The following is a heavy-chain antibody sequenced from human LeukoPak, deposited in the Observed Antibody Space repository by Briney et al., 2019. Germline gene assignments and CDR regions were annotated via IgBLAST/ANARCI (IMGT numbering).Heavy chain of an antibody. CDR1: GGSISSYY. V-gene: IGHV4-59*01. CDR3: ARGDCTNGVCYTESARNYVMDV. J-gene: IGHJ6*02. Sequence: PSETLSLTCTVSGGSISSYYWSWIRQPPGKGLEWIGYTNYSGSTNYNPSLKSRVTISVDTSKNQFSLKLSSVTAADTAVYYCARGDCTNGVCYTESARNYVMDVWGQGTTVTVSS. D-gene: IGHD2-8*01. CDR2: TNYSGST.